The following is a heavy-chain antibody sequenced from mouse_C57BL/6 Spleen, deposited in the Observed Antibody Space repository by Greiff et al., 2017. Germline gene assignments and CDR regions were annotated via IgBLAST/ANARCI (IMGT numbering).Heavy chain of an antibody. D-gene: IGHD1-1*02. Sequence: EVKLVESGGDLVKPGGSLKLSCAASGFTFSSYGMSWVRQTPDKRLEWVATISSGGSYTYYPDSVKGRFTISRDNAKNTLYLQMSRLKSEDTAMYYCARHLVEYYFDYWGQGTTLTVSS. J-gene: IGHJ2*01. CDR1: GFTFSSYG. V-gene: IGHV5-6*01. CDR3: ARHLVEYYFDY. CDR2: ISSGGSYT.